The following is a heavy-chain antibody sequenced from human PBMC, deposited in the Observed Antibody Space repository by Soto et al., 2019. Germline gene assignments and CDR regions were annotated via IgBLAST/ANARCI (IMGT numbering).Heavy chain of an antibody. V-gene: IGHV3-30*18. CDR1: GFTFSSYG. CDR2: ISYDGSNK. J-gene: IGHJ4*02. CDR3: AKDWRDENDY. Sequence: GGSLRLSCAASGFTFSSYGMHWVRQAPGKGLEWVAVISYDGSNKYYADSVKGRFTISRDNSKNTLYLQMNSLRAEDTAVYYCAKDWRDENDYWGQGTLVTVSS. D-gene: IGHD3-3*01.